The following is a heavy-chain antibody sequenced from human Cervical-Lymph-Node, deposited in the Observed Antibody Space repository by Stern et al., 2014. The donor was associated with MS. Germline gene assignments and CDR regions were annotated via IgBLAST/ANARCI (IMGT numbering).Heavy chain of an antibody. CDR1: GFTFDDYA. CDR3: AKGYGGSGYYPVALDY. J-gene: IGHJ4*02. CDR2: ITWNSVSV. D-gene: IGHD3-3*01. V-gene: IGHV3-9*01. Sequence: EVQLEESGGGLVQPGRSLRLSCAASGFTFDDYAMHWVRQAPGKGLEWVSGITWNSVSVGYADSVKGRFTISRDNAKNSLYLQMNSLRGDDTALYYCAKGYGGSGYYPVALDYWGQGTLVTVSS.